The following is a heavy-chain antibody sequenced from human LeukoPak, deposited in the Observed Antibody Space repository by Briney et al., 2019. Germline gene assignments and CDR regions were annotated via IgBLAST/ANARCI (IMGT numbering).Heavy chain of an antibody. J-gene: IGHJ4*02. CDR3: ARELSGAGFDY. CDR1: GGSISSGDYY. Sequence: SETLSLTCTVSGGSISSGDYYWSWIRQPPGKGLEWIGYIYYSGSTYYNPSLKSRVTISVDTSKNQFSLKLSSVTAADTVVYYCARELSGAGFDYWGQGTLVTVSS. V-gene: IGHV4-30-4*02. CDR2: IYYSGST. D-gene: IGHD6-19*01.